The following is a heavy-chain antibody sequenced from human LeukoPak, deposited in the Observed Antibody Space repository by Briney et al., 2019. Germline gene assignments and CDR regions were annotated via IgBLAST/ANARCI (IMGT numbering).Heavy chain of an antibody. Sequence: PSETLSLTCAAYGGSLSGYYWSWVRQPPGKGLECIGEIYHSGSTNYNPSLKSRVTIPVDKSKNQFSLKLSSVTAADTAVYYCARDRGDPAGGNYWGQGTLVTVSS. J-gene: IGHJ4*02. CDR1: GGSLSGYY. D-gene: IGHD2-21*02. CDR3: ARDRGDPAGGNY. CDR2: IYHSGST. V-gene: IGHV4-34*01.